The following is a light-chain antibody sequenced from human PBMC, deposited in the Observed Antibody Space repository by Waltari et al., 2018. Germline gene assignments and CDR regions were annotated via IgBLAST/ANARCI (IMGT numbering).Light chain of an antibody. CDR1: SAHIGNNN. J-gene: IGLJ3*02. CDR3: AAWDADLSGV. Sequence: QSVLTQPPSASGTPGQRVTISCSGSSAHIGNNNVFWYQQLPGTAPKRPIYNNHQGPSGVPDRVSGAKSATSASLASSGLRSEEEADDYCAAWDADLSGVFGGGTRLTVL. V-gene: IGLV1-47*02. CDR2: NNH.